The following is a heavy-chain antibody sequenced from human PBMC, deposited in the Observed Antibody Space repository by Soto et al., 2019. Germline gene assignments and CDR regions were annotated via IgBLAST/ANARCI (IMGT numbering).Heavy chain of an antibody. CDR3: ARGPPIAARPGLYYYYGMDV. J-gene: IGHJ6*02. CDR2: INAGNGNT. V-gene: IGHV1-3*01. D-gene: IGHD6-6*01. Sequence: ASVKVSCKASGYTFTSYAMHWVRQAPGQRLEWMGWINAGNGNTKYSQKFQGRVTITRDTSASTAYMELSSLRSEDTAVYYCARGPPIAARPGLYYYYGMDVWGQGTTVTVSS. CDR1: GYTFTSYA.